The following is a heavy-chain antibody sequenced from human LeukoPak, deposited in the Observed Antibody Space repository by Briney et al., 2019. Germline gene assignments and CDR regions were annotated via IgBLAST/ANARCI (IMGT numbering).Heavy chain of an antibody. Sequence: ASVKISCKASGYTFTNYAMNWVRQAPGQGLEWIGWINTNTGNPTYAQGFTGRFVFSLDTSVSTAYLQISSLKAEDTAMYYCARERRSSSPGEQQLVRAFDIWGQGTMVTVSS. J-gene: IGHJ3*02. D-gene: IGHD6-13*01. V-gene: IGHV7-4-1*02. CDR1: GYTFTNYA. CDR3: ARERRSSSPGEQQLVRAFDI. CDR2: INTNTGNP.